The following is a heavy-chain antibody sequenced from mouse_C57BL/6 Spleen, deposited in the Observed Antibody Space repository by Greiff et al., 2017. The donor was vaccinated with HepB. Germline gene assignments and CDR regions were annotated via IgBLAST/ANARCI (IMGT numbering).Heavy chain of an antibody. D-gene: IGHD2-4*01. Sequence: QVQLKQPGTELVKPGASVKLSCKASGYTFTSYWMHWVKQRPGQGLEWIGNINPSNGGTNYNEKFKSKATLTVDKSSSTAYMQLSSLTSEDSAVYYCARFHYDYDRYFDYWGQGTTLTVSS. CDR2: INPSNGGT. CDR1: GYTFTSYW. J-gene: IGHJ2*01. V-gene: IGHV1-53*01. CDR3: ARFHYDYDRYFDY.